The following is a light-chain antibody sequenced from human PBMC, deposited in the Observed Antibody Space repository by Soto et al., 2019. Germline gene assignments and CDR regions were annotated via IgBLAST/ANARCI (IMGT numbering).Light chain of an antibody. Sequence: AIQLTHAPSSLSASVGDRVTITCRASQGIGSALAWYQQKPGKAPKLLIYDASSLESGVPSRFSGSGSGTDFTLTISSLQTEDFENYYCKQFKVFGGGNKVDIX. V-gene: IGKV1-13*02. CDR2: DAS. CDR1: QGIGSA. J-gene: IGKJ4*01. CDR3: KQFKV.